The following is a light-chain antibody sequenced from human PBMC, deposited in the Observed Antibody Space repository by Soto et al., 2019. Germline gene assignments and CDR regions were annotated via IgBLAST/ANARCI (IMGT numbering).Light chain of an antibody. CDR2: DVS. J-gene: IGKJ2*01. CDR1: QSISSW. Sequence: DIQMTQSPSTLSASVGDRVTITCRASQSISSWLAWYQQKPGKAPKLLIYDVSSLQSGVPSRFSGSGSGTQFTLTISSLQTDDFGTYFCQHYNSYSPMYTFGQGTKVDIK. V-gene: IGKV1-5*01. CDR3: QHYNSYSPMYT.